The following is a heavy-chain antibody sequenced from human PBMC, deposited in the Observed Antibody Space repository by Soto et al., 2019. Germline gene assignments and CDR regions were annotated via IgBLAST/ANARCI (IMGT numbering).Heavy chain of an antibody. V-gene: IGHV3-23*01. CDR3: AKAVAVAISGDDAFDI. Sequence: GGSLRLSCAASGFTFSSYAMSWVRQAPGKGLEWVSAISGSGGSTYYADSVKGRFTISRDNSKNTLYLQMNSLRAEDTAVYYCAKAVAVAISGDDAFDIWGQGTMVTVSS. J-gene: IGHJ3*02. CDR2: ISGSGGST. D-gene: IGHD6-19*01. CDR1: GFTFSSYA.